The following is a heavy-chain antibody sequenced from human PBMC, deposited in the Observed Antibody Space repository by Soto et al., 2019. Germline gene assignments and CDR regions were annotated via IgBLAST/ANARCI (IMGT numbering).Heavy chain of an antibody. CDR1: GFTFSGYA. D-gene: IGHD3-10*01. Sequence: GGSLRLSCEASGFTFSGYAMHWVRQAPGKGLERVAAVGFDGTNSNYSDSVKGRFTVSRDNSKNTLYMQMNSLRAEDTAVYHCERDRLWFGELPPTHWGQGTLVTVSS. CDR3: ERDRLWFGELPPTH. CDR2: VGFDGTNS. J-gene: IGHJ4*02. V-gene: IGHV3-30-3*01.